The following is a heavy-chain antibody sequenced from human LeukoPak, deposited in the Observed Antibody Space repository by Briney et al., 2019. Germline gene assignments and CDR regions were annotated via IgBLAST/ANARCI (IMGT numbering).Heavy chain of an antibody. V-gene: IGHV4-30-4*01. CDR1: GGSISSGDYY. J-gene: IGHJ5*02. CDR2: IYYSGST. D-gene: IGHD3-10*01. CDR3: ASLGRMVRGVTS. Sequence: PSQTLSLTCTVSGGSISSGDYYWSWIRQPPGKGLEWIGYIYYSGSTYYNPSLKSRVTISVDTSKNQFSLKLSFVTAADTAVYYCASLGRMVRGVTSWGQGTLVTVSS.